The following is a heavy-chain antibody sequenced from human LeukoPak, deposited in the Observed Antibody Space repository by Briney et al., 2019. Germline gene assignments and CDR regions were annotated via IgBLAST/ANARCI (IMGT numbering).Heavy chain of an antibody. Sequence: GGSLRLSCAASGFTFSSYGMHWVRQAPGKGLEWVAVISYDGSNKYYADSVKGRFTISRDNSKNTLYLQMNSLRAEDTAVYYCARTDSSSWYGEGFGMDVWGKGTTVTVSS. V-gene: IGHV3-30*03. CDR2: ISYDGSNK. J-gene: IGHJ6*04. CDR1: GFTFSSYG. D-gene: IGHD6-13*01. CDR3: ARTDSSSWYGEGFGMDV.